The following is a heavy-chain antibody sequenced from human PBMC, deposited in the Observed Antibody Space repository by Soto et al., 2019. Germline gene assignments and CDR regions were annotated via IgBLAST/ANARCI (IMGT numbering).Heavy chain of an antibody. Sequence: PGGSLRLSCAASGFIFNDYYMSWIRQAPGKGLEWLSNISGSSGSKKYADAGKGRFTISRDNAKKSLHLEMHSLRAEDTAVYYCARYAAEVTTFFDHWGQGTLVTVSS. V-gene: IGHV3-11*06. CDR2: ISGSSGSK. J-gene: IGHJ4*02. CDR3: ARYAAEVTTFFDH. D-gene: IGHD4-17*01. CDR1: GFIFNDYY.